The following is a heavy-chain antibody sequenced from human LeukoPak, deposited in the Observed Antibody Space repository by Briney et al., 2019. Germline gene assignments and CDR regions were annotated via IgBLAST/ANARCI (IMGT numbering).Heavy chain of an antibody. CDR2: ISVGGHNT. CDR1: GFTFSSYA. J-gene: IGHJ1*01. V-gene: IGHV3-23*01. Sequence: GGSLRLSCAASGFTFSSYAMSWVRQAPGKGLEWVSTISVGGHNTHYADSVKGRFTISRDDSKNTLYLQMNSLRAEDTALYYCAKDLDSTGLYNDFNHWGQGTLVTVSS. CDR3: AKDLDSTGLYNDFNH. D-gene: IGHD3-22*01.